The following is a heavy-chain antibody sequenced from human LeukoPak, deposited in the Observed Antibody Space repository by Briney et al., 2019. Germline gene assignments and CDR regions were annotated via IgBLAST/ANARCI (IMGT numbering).Heavy chain of an antibody. CDR3: ARRGGGYSSENWFDP. CDR1: GFTFSSYG. CDR2: IWYDGSNK. V-gene: IGHV3-33*01. J-gene: IGHJ5*02. D-gene: IGHD6-25*01. Sequence: GGSLTLSCAASGFTFSSYGMHWVRQAPGKGLEWVAVIWYDGSNKYYADSVKGRFTISRDNSKNTLYLQMNSLRAEDTAVYYCARRGGGYSSENWFDPWGQGTLVTVSS.